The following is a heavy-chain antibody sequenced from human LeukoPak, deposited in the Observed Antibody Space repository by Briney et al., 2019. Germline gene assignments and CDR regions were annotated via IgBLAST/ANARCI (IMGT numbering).Heavy chain of an antibody. V-gene: IGHV4-59*08. CDR3: ARPRDGYNFGAFVM. J-gene: IGHJ3*02. D-gene: IGHD5-24*01. CDR1: GGSINNYD. Sequence: SETLSLTCTVSGGSINNYDWSWIRQPPGKGLEWIGSIVYSGTINYNPSLKSRVTISADTSKNQFSLKLTSVTAEDTAVYYCARPRDGYNFGAFVMWGQGTLVTVSS. CDR2: IVYSGTI.